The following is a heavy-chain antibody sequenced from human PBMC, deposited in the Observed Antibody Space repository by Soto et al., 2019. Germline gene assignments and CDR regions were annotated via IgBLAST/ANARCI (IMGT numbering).Heavy chain of an antibody. V-gene: IGHV3-48*02. CDR3: ARIKLVEWFFINVDVYNMDV. CDR2: ISSDSRTI. D-gene: IGHD3-3*01. CDR1: GCSLSDYA. Sequence: PGGSLRLSCAASGCSLSDYAVNWVRQAPGKGLEWVSFISSDSRTIYYGDSVKGRFTVSRDNARNSVSLQMDSLRDEDTAVYYCARIKLVEWFFINVDVYNMDVWGQGTPVTVSS. J-gene: IGHJ6*02.